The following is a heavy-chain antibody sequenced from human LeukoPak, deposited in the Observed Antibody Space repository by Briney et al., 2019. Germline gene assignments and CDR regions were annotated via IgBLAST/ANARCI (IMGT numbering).Heavy chain of an antibody. D-gene: IGHD2-2*02. CDR2: IYYSVST. CDR1: GGSLSSYY. J-gene: IGHJ3*02. V-gene: IGHV4-59*01. Sequence: SETLSLTCTVSGGSLSSYYWSWIRQPPGRGLEWIGYIYYSVSTNYNPSLKSRVTISVDTSKHQFSLKLSSVTAADTAVYYCARAGVVPAAINRAFDIWGQGSLVTVSS. CDR3: ARAGVVPAAINRAFDI.